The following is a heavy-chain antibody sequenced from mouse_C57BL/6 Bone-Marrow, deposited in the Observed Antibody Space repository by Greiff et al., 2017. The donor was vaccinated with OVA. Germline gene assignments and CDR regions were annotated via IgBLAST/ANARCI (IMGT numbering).Heavy chain of an antibody. Sequence: EVQLQQSGPELVKPGASVKISCKASGYTFTDYYMNWVKQSHGQSLEWIGDINPNNGGTSYNQKFKGKATLTVDKSSSTAYMELRSLTSEDSAVYYCAREGFITTGWDYFDYWGQGTTLTVSS. CDR2: INPNNGGT. CDR1: GYTFTDYY. CDR3: AREGFITTGWDYFDY. J-gene: IGHJ2*01. V-gene: IGHV1-26*01. D-gene: IGHD1-1*01.